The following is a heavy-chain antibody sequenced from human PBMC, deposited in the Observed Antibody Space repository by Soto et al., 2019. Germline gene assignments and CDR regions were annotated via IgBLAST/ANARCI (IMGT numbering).Heavy chain of an antibody. CDR1: RGPISSSDYY. CDR3: AGRPCDSSGYFDY. Sequence: PSETLSLTCTVSRGPISSSDYYWSWIRQPPGKGLVWLGYIYYSGSTSYNPSLKSRVTLSVDTSTNQFSLQLSSVTSSCAAVYYCAGRPCDSSGYFDYWGQGTLVTVSS. V-gene: IGHV4-30-4*01. CDR2: IYYSGST. D-gene: IGHD3-22*01. J-gene: IGHJ4*02.